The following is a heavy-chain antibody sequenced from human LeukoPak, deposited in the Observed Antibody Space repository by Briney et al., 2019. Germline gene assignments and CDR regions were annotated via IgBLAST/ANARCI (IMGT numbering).Heavy chain of an antibody. Sequence: ASVKVSCKASGYTFTGYYMHWVRQAPGQGLEWMGRINPNSGGTNYAQKFRGRVTMTRDTSISTAYMELSRLRSDDTAVYYCARGQYYYDSSGYLLHYYFDYWGQGTLVTVSS. CDR1: GYTFTGYY. CDR2: INPNSGGT. V-gene: IGHV1-2*06. D-gene: IGHD3-22*01. CDR3: ARGQYYYDSSGYLLHYYFDY. J-gene: IGHJ4*02.